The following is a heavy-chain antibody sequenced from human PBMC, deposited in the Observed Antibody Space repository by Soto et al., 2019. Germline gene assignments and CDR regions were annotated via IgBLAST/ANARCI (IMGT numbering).Heavy chain of an antibody. J-gene: IGHJ4*02. V-gene: IGHV3-33*08. D-gene: IGHD6-13*01. Sequence: GGSLRLSCAASGFTFSSYGMHWVRQAPGKGLEWVVVIWYDGSNKYYADSVKGRFTISRDNSKNTLYLQMNSLRAEDTAVYYCARVQLPYSSSWYFDYWGQGTLVTVSS. CDR3: ARVQLPYSSSWYFDY. CDR1: GFTFSSYG. CDR2: IWYDGSNK.